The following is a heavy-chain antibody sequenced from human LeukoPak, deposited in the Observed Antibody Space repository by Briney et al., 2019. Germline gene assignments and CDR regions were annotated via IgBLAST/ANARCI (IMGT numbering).Heavy chain of an antibody. J-gene: IGHJ4*02. CDR3: ARLDYDFWSGYYKTLYYFDY. CDR1: VYTFTSYY. CDR2: INPSGGST. V-gene: IGHV1-46*01. D-gene: IGHD3-3*01. Sequence: ASVKVSCKASVYTFTSYYMHWVRQAPGQGLEWMGIINPSGGSTSYAQKFQGRVTMTRDTSTSTVYMELSSLRSEDTAVYYCARLDYDFWSGYYKTLYYFDYWGQGTLVTFSS.